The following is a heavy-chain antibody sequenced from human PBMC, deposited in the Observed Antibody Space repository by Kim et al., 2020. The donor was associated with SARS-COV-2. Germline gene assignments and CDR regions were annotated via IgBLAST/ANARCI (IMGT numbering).Heavy chain of an antibody. CDR1: GFTFSSYS. J-gene: IGHJ4*02. D-gene: IGHD3-22*01. V-gene: IGHV3-21*01. Sequence: GGSLRLSCAASGFTFSSYSMNWVRQAPGKGLEWVSSISSGSTYIYYADSVKGRFTISRDNAKNSLYLQMNSLRAEDTAVYYCARWADYYDSSEVNYWGQGTLVTVSS. CDR3: ARWADYYDSSEVNY. CDR2: ISSGSTYI.